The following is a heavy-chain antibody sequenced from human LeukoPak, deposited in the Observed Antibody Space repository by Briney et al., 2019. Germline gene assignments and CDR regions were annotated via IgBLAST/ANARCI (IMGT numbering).Heavy chain of an antibody. V-gene: IGHV4-4*02. CDR3: ARGILCWGSAHSSGFDI. CDR1: GGSISSNNW. Sequence: PSETLSLTCAVSGGSISSNNWWSWVRQPPGKGLEWIGEIYHSGSTNYNPSLKSRVTISVDKSKNQLPLKLSSVTAADTAVYYCARGILCWGSAHSSGFDIWGQGTMVTVFS. D-gene: IGHD2/OR15-2a*01. J-gene: IGHJ3*02. CDR2: IYHSGST.